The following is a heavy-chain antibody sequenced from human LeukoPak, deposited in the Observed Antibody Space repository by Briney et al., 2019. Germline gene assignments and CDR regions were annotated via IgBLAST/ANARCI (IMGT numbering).Heavy chain of an antibody. CDR3: ATLIKTGIVGATTYYFDY. D-gene: IGHD1-26*01. CDR1: GYTFTDYY. J-gene: IGHJ4*02. V-gene: IGHV1-8*02. CDR2: INPNSGNT. Sequence: ASVKVSCKASGYTFTDYYLHWVRQAPGQGLEWMGWINPNSGNTGYAQKFQGRVTMTRNTSISTAYMELSSLRSEDTAVYYCATLIKTGIVGATTYYFDYWGQGTLVTVSS.